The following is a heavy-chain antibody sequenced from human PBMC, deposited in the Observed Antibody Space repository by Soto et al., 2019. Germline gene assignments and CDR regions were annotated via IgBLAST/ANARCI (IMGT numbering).Heavy chain of an antibody. Sequence: GGSLRLSCAASGFTFSSYGMHWVRQAPGKGLEWVAVIWYDGSNKYYADSVKGRFTISRDNSKNTLYLQMNSLRAEDTAVYYCARGLIYGDYGAFDYWGQGTLVTVSS. CDR2: IWYDGSNK. V-gene: IGHV3-33*01. J-gene: IGHJ4*02. D-gene: IGHD4-17*01. CDR1: GFTFSSYG. CDR3: ARGLIYGDYGAFDY.